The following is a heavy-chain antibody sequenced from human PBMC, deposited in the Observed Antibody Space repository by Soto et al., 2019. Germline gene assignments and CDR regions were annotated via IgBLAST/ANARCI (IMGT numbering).Heavy chain of an antibody. CDR2: INEDGSEE. CDR1: GFTFRNYC. V-gene: IGHV3-7*01. CDR3: ARIEIGSYDY. Sequence: EVKLVESGGGLVQPGGSLRLSCAASGFTFRNYCLGWVRQAPGKGLEWAANINEDGSEEYYVDSVRGRFIISRDNARNSLFLQMNSLRAEDTAIYYCARIEIGSYDYWGQGTLVTVSS. J-gene: IGHJ4*02. D-gene: IGHD1-26*01.